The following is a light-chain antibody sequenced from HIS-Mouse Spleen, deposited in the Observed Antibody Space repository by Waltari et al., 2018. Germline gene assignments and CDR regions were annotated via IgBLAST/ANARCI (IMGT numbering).Light chain of an antibody. J-gene: IGKJ1*01. V-gene: IGKV1-9*01. CDR1: QGIISY. Sequence: DIQLTQSPSFLSASVGDRVTITCRASQGIISYVAWYQQKPGKAPKLLTYAASTLQSGVPSRFSGSGSGTEFTLTISSLQPEDFATYYCQQLNSYPPTFGQGTKVEIK. CDR3: QQLNSYPPT. CDR2: AAS.